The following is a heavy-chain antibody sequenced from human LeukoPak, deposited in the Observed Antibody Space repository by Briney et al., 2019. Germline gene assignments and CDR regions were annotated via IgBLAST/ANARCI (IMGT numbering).Heavy chain of an antibody. Sequence: PGGSLRLSCAASGFTFSSYWMSWVRQAPGKGLEWVANIKQDGSEKYYVDSVKGRFTISRDNAKNSLYLQMNSLRAEDTAVYYCASHENDYYDSSCYYHWGQGTLVTVSS. CDR2: IKQDGSEK. CDR1: GFTFSSYW. D-gene: IGHD3-22*01. J-gene: IGHJ5*02. V-gene: IGHV3-7*01. CDR3: ASHENDYYDSSCYYH.